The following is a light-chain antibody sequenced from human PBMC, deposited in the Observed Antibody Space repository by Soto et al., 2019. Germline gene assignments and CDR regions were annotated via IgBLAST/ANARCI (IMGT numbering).Light chain of an antibody. Sequence: TQSPGTLSLSPVDRATLSCRASQIVSSSYLAWYQQKPGQAPRLLMYGASSRATGIPDRFSGSGSGTEFTLTISSLQSEDFAVYYCQQYNSWPLTLGGGTKVDIK. V-gene: IGKV3-20*01. CDR2: GAS. CDR1: QIVSSSY. CDR3: QQYNSWPLT. J-gene: IGKJ4*01.